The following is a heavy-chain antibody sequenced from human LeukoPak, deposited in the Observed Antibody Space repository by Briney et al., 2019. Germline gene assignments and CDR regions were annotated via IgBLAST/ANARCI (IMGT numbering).Heavy chain of an antibody. CDR1: GGSISSYY. CDR3: ARGLLTGTLYYYYMDV. D-gene: IGHD1-20*01. V-gene: IGHV4-4*07. CDR2: IYTSGST. Sequence: SETLSLTCTVSGGSISSYYWSWIRQPAGKGLEWIGRIYTSGSTNYNPSLKSRVTMSVDTSKNQISLKLSSVTAADTAVYYCARGLLTGTLYYYYMDVWGKGTTVTVSS. J-gene: IGHJ6*03.